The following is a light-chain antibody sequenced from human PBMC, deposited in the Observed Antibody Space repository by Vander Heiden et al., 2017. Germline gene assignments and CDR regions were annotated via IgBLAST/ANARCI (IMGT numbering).Light chain of an antibody. J-gene: IGLJ2*01. CDR3: GSWDSSLREV. Sequence: QSVLTQPPSVSAAPGQKVTISNIGHNHVSWYQQLPGTAPKPLIYDSDKRPSGIPDRFSGSKSGTSATLGITGLQTGDEADYYCGSWDSSLREVFGGGTKLTVL. V-gene: IGLV1-51*01. CDR1: NIGHNH. CDR2: DSD.